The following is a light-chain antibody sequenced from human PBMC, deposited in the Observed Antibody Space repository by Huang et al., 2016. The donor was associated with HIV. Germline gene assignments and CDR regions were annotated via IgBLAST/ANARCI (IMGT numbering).Light chain of an antibody. CDR1: QSVGSY. CDR3: QQRSTWPLT. J-gene: IGKJ4*01. V-gene: IGKV3-11*01. Sequence: EVVLTQSPSILSLSLGGTGTISCKARQSVGSYVAWYQQRPGQSPRLLLYDTSNRAAGIPSRFSGSGSGTDFTLTISGLESEDLGVFYCQQRSTWPLTFGGGTKLA. CDR2: DTS.